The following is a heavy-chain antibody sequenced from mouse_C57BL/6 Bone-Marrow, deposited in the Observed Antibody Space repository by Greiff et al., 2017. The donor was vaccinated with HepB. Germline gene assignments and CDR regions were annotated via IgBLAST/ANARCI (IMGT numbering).Heavy chain of an antibody. CDR2: INPNNGGT. CDR3: ARSLDY. V-gene: IGHV1-26*01. Sequence: EVQLQQSGPELVKPGASVKISCKASGYTFTDYYMNWVKQSHGKSLEWIGDINPNNGGTSYNQKFKGKATLTVDKSSSTAYMELRSLTSEDSAVYYCARSLDYWGHGTTLTVSS. J-gene: IGHJ2*01. CDR1: GYTFTDYY.